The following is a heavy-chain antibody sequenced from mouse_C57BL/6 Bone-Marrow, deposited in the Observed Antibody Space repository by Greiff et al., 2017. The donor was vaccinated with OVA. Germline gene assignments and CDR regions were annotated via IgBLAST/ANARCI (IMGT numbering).Heavy chain of an antibody. J-gene: IGHJ2*01. D-gene: IGHD1-1*01. Sequence: DVMLVESGGGLVQPGESLKLSCESNEYEFPSHDMSWVRKTPEKRLELVAAINSDGGSTYYPDTMERRFIISRDKTKKTLYLQMSSLRSEDTALYYCASGATVVATGDYFDYWGQGTTLTVSS. CDR2: INSDGGST. CDR1: EYEFPSHD. CDR3: ASGATVVATGDYFDY. V-gene: IGHV5-2*01.